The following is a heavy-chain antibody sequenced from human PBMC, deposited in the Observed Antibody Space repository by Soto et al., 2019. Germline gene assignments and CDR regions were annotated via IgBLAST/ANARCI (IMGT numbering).Heavy chain of an antibody. V-gene: IGHV3-23*01. CDR1: GFTFSSYA. CDR2: ISGSGGSA. CDR3: AKGAGGYCSSTSCYRLQH. Sequence: GGSLRLSCAASGFTFSSYAMSWVRQAPGKGLEWVSAISGSGGSAYYADSVKGRFTISRDNSKNTLYLQMNSLRAEDTAVYYCAKGAGGYCSSTSCYRLQHWGQGTLVTVYS. J-gene: IGHJ1*01. D-gene: IGHD2-2*02.